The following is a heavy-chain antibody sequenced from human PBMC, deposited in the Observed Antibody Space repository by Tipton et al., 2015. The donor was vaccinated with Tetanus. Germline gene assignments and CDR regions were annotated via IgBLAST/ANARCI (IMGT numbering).Heavy chain of an antibody. CDR1: GFIFSDYY. CDR2: IRSKGDTI. Sequence: SLRLSCAASGFIFSDYYMSWVRQAPGKGLEWVSYIRSKGDTIYYADSVKGRFTISRDNAKNTLSLQMNSLRGEDTAVYYCAKALGSSAWYGTWGQGTLVTVSS. D-gene: IGHD6-13*01. CDR3: AKALGSSAWYGT. J-gene: IGHJ5*02. V-gene: IGHV3-11*01.